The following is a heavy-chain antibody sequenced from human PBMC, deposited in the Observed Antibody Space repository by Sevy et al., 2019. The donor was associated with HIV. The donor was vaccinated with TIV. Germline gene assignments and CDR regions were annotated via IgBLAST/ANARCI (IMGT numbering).Heavy chain of an antibody. CDR2: IHYSGST. J-gene: IGHJ6*02. D-gene: IGHD3-16*01. CDR3: ARGYAGYVGSYGMDV. V-gene: IGHV4-59*13. CDR1: GGSISSYY. Sequence: SETLSLTCTVSGGSISSYYWSWIRQPPGKGLEWMGYIHYSGSTNYNPSLKSRVTISVDTSKNQFSLKLSSVTAADTAVYYCARGYAGYVGSYGMDVWGQGTTVTVSS.